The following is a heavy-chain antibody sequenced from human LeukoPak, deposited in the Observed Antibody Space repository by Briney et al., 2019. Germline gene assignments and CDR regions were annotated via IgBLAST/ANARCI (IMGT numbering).Heavy chain of an antibody. D-gene: IGHD2-2*02. CDR2: ISSSGSTI. V-gene: IGHV3-11*04. J-gene: IGHJ6*03. CDR3: ARDPLGYCSSTSCYTAPYYMDV. CDR1: GFTFSDYY. Sequence: GGSLRLSCAASGFTFSDYYMSWIRQAPGKVLEWVSYISSSGSTIYYADCVKGRFTISRDNAKNSLYLQMNSLRAEDTAVYYCARDPLGYCSSTSCYTAPYYMDVWGKGTTVTVSS.